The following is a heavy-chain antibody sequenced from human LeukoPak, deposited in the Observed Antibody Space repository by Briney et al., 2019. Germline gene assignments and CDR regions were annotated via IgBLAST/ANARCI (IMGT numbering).Heavy chain of an antibody. CDR2: ISSSSSYI. J-gene: IGHJ3*02. CDR1: GFTFSSYS. V-gene: IGHV3-21*01. D-gene: IGHD2-21*01. Sequence: PGGSLRLSCAASGFTFSSYSMNWVRQAPGKGLEWVSSISSSSSYIYYADSVKGRFTISRDNAKNSLYLQMNSLRAEDTAVYYCASPNCGGDCYGAFDIWGQGTMVTVSS. CDR3: ASPNCGGDCYGAFDI.